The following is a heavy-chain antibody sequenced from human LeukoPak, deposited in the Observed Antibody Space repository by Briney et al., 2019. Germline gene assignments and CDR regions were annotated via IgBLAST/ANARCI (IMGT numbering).Heavy chain of an antibody. CDR3: ARELYDFWSGYPFGYYYYMDV. Sequence: PSETLSLTCTVSGGSISSYYWSWIRQPPGKGLEWIGYICYSGSTNYNPSLKSRVTISVDTSKNQFSLKLSSVIAADTAVYYCARELYDFWSGYPFGYYYYMDVWGKGTTVTVSS. D-gene: IGHD3-3*01. CDR1: GGSISSYY. J-gene: IGHJ6*03. V-gene: IGHV4-59*01. CDR2: ICYSGST.